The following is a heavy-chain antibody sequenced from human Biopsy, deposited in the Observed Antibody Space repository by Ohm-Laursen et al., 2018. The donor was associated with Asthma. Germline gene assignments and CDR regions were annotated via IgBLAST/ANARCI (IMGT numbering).Heavy chain of an antibody. CDR3: ARATSTWSQSGPHYFDH. J-gene: IGHJ4*02. CDR1: PGSINDYY. CDR2: VHSTGST. D-gene: IGHD6-13*01. Sequence: SETLSLTCTVSPGSINDYYWNWIRPFPGKGLEWIGYVHSTGSTRFNPSLKSRLTISVDTSVDQVSLKLTSVTAADTAVYYCARATSTWSQSGPHYFDHGGQGTLVTVSS. V-gene: IGHV4-59*01.